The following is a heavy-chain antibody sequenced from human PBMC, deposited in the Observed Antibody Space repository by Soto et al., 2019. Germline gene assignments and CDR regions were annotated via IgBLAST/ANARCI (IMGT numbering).Heavy chain of an antibody. Sequence: PGGSLRLSCAVSGFTVSTNYMGWVRQAPGKGLEWVSIIYYGGSTYYADSVKGRFTISKDDSKSTVSLQLNSLRVDDTAIYYCARGGVYGTDHYYRGMDVWGQGRPVTVSS. CDR1: GFTVSTNY. D-gene: IGHD4-17*01. CDR2: IYYGGST. V-gene: IGHV3-53*01. J-gene: IGHJ6*02. CDR3: ARGGVYGTDHYYRGMDV.